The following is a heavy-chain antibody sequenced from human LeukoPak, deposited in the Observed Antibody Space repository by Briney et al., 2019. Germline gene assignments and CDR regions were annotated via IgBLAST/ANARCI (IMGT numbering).Heavy chain of an antibody. D-gene: IGHD6-19*01. J-gene: IGHJ4*02. CDR1: GFTFSSYA. Sequence: PGRSLRLSCAASGFTFSSYAMHWVRQAPGKGLEWVAVISYDGSNKYYADSVKGRFTISRDNSKNTLYLQMNNLRAEDTAVYYCARDSGPEGIAVAAYFDYWGQGTLVTVSS. CDR2: ISYDGSNK. CDR3: ARDSGPEGIAVAAYFDY. V-gene: IGHV3-30-3*01.